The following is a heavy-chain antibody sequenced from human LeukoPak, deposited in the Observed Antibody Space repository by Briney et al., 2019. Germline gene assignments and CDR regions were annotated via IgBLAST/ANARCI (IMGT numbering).Heavy chain of an antibody. J-gene: IGHJ4*02. D-gene: IGHD4-23*01. CDR1: GFTFSSHG. V-gene: IGHV3-21*04. Sequence: PGGTLRLSCAASGFTFSSHGMNWVRQAPGKGLEWVSGISPSGGITYYTDSVKGRFTISRDNAKSSLYLQMNSLRAEDTAVYYCARRAGGYSHPYDYWGQGILVTVSS. CDR3: ARRAGGYSHPYDY. CDR2: ISPSGGIT.